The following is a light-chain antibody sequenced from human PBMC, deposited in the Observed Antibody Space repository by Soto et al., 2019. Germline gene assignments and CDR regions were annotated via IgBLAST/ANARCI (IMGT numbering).Light chain of an antibody. J-gene: IGLJ1*01. Sequence: QSVLTQPASVSGSPGQSITISCTGTSSDVGGYKYVSWYQQHPGKAPKLMIYDVNNRPSGLSDRFSGSKSGNTASLTISGLQAEDEADYYCSSYTVSSAYVFGTGTKVTVL. V-gene: IGLV2-14*03. CDR1: SSDVGGYKY. CDR2: DVN. CDR3: SSYTVSSAYV.